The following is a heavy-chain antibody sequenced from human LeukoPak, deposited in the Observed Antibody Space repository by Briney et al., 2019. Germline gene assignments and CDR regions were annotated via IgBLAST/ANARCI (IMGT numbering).Heavy chain of an antibody. CDR1: GFTFSSYW. D-gene: IGHD6-19*01. CDR3: ASEPGVAGTGHFDY. J-gene: IGHJ4*02. V-gene: IGHV3-7*01. Sequence: GGSLRLSCPASGFTFSSYWMSWVRQAPGKGLEWVANIKQDGSEKYYVDSVKGRFTISRDNAKNSLYLQMNSLRAEDTAVYYCASEPGVAGTGHFDYWGQGTLVTVSS. CDR2: IKQDGSEK.